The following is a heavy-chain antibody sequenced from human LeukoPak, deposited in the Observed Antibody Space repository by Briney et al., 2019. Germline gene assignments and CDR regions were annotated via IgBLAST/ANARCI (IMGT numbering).Heavy chain of an antibody. V-gene: IGHV3-23*01. CDR1: GFTFSSYA. J-gene: IGHJ5*02. CDR3: AKGLELDLGVDWFDP. Sequence: GGFLRLSCAASGFTFSSYAMSWVRQAPGKGLEWVSAISGSGGSTYYADSVKGRFTISRDNSKNTLYLQMNSLRAEDTAVYYCAKGLELDLGVDWFDPWGQGTLVTVST. D-gene: IGHD3-3*01. CDR2: ISGSGGST.